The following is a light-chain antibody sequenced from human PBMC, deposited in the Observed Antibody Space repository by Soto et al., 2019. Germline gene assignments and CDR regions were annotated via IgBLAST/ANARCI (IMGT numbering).Light chain of an antibody. CDR2: EVS. J-gene: IGLJ2*01. V-gene: IGLV2-14*01. Sequence: QSVLTQPASVSGSPGQSITISCTGTSSDVGAYNYVSWYQQHPGKAPKFMIYEVSNRPSGVSNRFSGSKSGNTASLTISGLQAEDEDDYYWISYTRNSTLVFGGGTKLTVL. CDR1: SSDVGAYNY. CDR3: ISYTRNSTLV.